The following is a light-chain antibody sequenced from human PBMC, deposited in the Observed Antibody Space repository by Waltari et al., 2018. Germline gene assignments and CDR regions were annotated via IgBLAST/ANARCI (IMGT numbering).Light chain of an antibody. J-gene: IGKJ2*01. V-gene: IGKV1-NL1*01. CDR2: TTS. Sequence: DVQMTQSPSSLSASVGDRVTITCRASQGISNSLVWYQQKPGKAPKLLLSTTSTLQSGVPSRFSGSGSGKVFTLTISSLQPEDFATYYCQQYYIIPYTFGQGTNLEIK. CDR1: QGISNS. CDR3: QQYYIIPYT.